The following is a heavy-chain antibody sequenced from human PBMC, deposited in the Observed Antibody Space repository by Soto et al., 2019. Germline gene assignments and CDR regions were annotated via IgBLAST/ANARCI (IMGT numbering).Heavy chain of an antibody. J-gene: IGHJ4*02. CDR1: GGGFSNYG. CDR3: ATDPRGPDY. Sequence: GGSLRLSSATSGGGFSNYGMSWVRQAPGKGLEWVSGISASGDSTYYADPVKGRFTISGDNSKRTLYLQMNSLRAEDTAIYYCATDPRGPDYWGQGTQVTGSS. CDR2: ISASGDST. V-gene: IGHV3-23*01.